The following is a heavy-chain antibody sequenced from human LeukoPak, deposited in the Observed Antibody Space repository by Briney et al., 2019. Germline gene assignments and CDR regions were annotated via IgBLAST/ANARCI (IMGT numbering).Heavy chain of an antibody. CDR2: ISWNSGSI. CDR1: GFTFDDYA. J-gene: IGHJ4*02. D-gene: IGHD1-14*01. V-gene: IGHV3-9*01. Sequence: GGSLRLSCAASGFTFDDYAMHWVRQAPGKGLEWVSGISWNSGSIGYADSVKGRFTISRDNAKNSLYLQMNSVRAEDTALYYCAKDITPLPNRNHFDYWGQGTLVTVSS. CDR3: AKDITPLPNRNHFDY.